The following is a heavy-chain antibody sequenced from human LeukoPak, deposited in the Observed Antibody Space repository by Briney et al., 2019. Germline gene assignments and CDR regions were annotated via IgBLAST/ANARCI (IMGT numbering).Heavy chain of an antibody. Sequence: VSVKVSCKASGYTFTGYYMHWVRQAPGQGLEWMGRINPNSGGTNYAQKFQGRVTMTRDTSISTAYMELSRLRSDDTAVYYCAREAEQYLNAFDIWGQGTMVTVSS. V-gene: IGHV1-2*06. CDR1: GYTFTGYY. CDR3: AREAEQYLNAFDI. J-gene: IGHJ3*02. D-gene: IGHD2-2*01. CDR2: INPNSGGT.